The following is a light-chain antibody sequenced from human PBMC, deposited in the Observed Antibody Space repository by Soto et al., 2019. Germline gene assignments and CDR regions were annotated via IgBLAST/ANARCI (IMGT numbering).Light chain of an antibody. V-gene: IGLV2-11*01. CDR1: SSDVGGYKY. Sequence: QSALTQPRSVSGSPGQSVTISCTGTSSDVGGYKYVSWYQQHPGKVPNLIIYDVSERPSGVPDRFSGSKSGNTASLSISGLQAEDEADYYCCSYAGSYTELFGGGTKVTVL. CDR3: CSYAGSYTEL. J-gene: IGLJ2*01. CDR2: DVS.